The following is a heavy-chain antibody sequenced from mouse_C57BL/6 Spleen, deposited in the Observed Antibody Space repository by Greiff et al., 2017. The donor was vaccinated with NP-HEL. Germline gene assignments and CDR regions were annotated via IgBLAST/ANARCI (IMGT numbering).Heavy chain of an antibody. CDR3: ARPGNYRYYFDY. V-gene: IGHV5-6*01. CDR1: GFTFSSYG. D-gene: IGHD2-1*01. Sequence: EVMLVESGGDLVKPGGSLKLSCAASGFTFSSYGMSWVRQTPDKRLEWVATISSGGSYTYYPDSVKGRFTISRDNAKNTLYLQMSSLKSEDTAMYYCARPGNYRYYFDYWGKGTTLTVSS. CDR2: ISSGGSYT. J-gene: IGHJ2*01.